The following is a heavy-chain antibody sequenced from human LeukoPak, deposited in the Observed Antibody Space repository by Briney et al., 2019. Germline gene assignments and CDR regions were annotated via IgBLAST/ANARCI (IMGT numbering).Heavy chain of an antibody. D-gene: IGHD3-22*01. CDR3: AKDQPTYYDSSGSLDY. CDR2: IWYDGSNK. Sequence: GGSLRLSCAASGFTFSSYGMHWVRQAPGKGLAWVAVIWYDGSNKYYADSVKGRFTISRDNSKNTLYLQMNSLRAEDTAVYYCAKDQPTYYDSSGSLDYWGQGTLVTVSS. V-gene: IGHV3-33*06. CDR1: GFTFSSYG. J-gene: IGHJ4*02.